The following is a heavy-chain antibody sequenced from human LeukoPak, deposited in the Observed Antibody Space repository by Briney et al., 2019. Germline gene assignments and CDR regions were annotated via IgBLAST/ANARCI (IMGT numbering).Heavy chain of an antibody. V-gene: IGHV4-61*02. J-gene: IGHJ4*02. CDR2: IYTSGCT. CDR1: GGSLSSGSYF. CDR3: ARGGDFLWFGEFPDY. D-gene: IGHD3-10*01. Sequence: PSETLSLTCTVSGGSLSSGSYFWSWIRQPAGKGLEWIGRIYTSGCTNYNPSLKSRVTISVDTSKNQFSLKLSSVTAADTAVYYCARGGDFLWFGEFPDYWGQGTLVTVSS.